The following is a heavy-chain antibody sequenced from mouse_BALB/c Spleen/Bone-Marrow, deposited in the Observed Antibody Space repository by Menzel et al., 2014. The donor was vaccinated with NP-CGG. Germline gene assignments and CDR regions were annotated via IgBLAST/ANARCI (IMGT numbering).Heavy chain of an antibody. D-gene: IGHD2-10*02. V-gene: IGHV7-3*02. Sequence: EVKLMESGGGLVQPGGSLRLSCANSGFTFTDYYMSWVRQPPGKALEWLGFIRNKANGYTTEYSASVKGRFTISRDNSQSTLYLQMNTLRAEDSATYYCARDKYGSFDYWGQGTTLTVSS. CDR1: GFTFTDYY. CDR2: IRNKANGYTT. J-gene: IGHJ2*01. CDR3: ARDKYGSFDY.